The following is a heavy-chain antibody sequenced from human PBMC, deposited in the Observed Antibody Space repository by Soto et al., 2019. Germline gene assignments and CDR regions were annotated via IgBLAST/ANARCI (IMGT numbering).Heavy chain of an antibody. J-gene: IGHJ6*02. V-gene: IGHV4-4*02. CDR3: ARIPWFGALYFGMDV. CDR1: GGSISSSNW. CDR2: IYHSGST. Sequence: SETLSLTCAVSGGSISSSNWWSWVRQPPGKGLEWIGEIYHSGSTNYNPSLKSRVTISVEKSKNQFSLKLSSLTAADTAVDYCARIPWFGALYFGMDVWGQGTTVTVSS. D-gene: IGHD3-10*01.